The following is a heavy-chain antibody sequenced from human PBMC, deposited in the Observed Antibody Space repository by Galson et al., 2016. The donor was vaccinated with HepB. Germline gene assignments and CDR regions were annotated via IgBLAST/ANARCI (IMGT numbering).Heavy chain of an antibody. CDR1: GYSFTTYW. J-gene: IGHJ3*02. CDR3: ARLYMFAFDI. CDR2: IDPSDSYT. Sequence: QSGAEVKKPGESLRMSCKGSGYSFTTYWISWVRQMPGKGLEWMGRIDPSDSYTNYSPSFQGHVSISVDKSISTAYLQWRSLKASDTAMYYCARLYMFAFDIWGQGTMVTVSS. V-gene: IGHV5-10-1*01. D-gene: IGHD3-10*02.